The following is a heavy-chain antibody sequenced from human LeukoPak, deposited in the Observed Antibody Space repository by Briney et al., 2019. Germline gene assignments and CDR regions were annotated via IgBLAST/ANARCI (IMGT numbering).Heavy chain of an antibody. Sequence: PGGSLRLSCAASRFTFSSYVMSWVRQAPGKGLEGVSSITGSGTGTFYADSVRGRFTISRDNSKKTVYLQMNSLRVEDTAVYYCANGGGGFWGQGTLVTVSS. CDR3: ANGGGGF. D-gene: IGHD3-16*01. V-gene: IGHV3-23*01. CDR2: ITGSGTGT. CDR1: RFTFSSYV. J-gene: IGHJ4*02.